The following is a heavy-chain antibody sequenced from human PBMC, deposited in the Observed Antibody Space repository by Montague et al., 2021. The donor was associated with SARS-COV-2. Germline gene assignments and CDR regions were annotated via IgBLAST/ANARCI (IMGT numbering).Heavy chain of an antibody. D-gene: IGHD2-2*02. Sequence: SETLSLTYAVYGGFFSRYYWSWIRQPPGKGLEWIGEISQSGNTKYNLSLQSRVSISLDTSRNQFSLKVRSVTAADTAIYYCARLGDGIVPSPILGLGPYYSFYYMDVWGKGTTVTVSS. J-gene: IGHJ6*03. V-gene: IGHV4-34*01. CDR3: ARLGDGIVPSPILGLGPYYSFYYMDV. CDR2: ISQSGNT. CDR1: GGFFSRYY.